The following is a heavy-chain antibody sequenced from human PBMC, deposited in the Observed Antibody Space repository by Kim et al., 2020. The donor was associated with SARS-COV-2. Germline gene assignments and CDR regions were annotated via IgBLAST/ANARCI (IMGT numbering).Heavy chain of an antibody. V-gene: IGHV3-15*01. CDR3: TTDLHSYYYGSGSYYGVDY. D-gene: IGHD3-10*01. Sequence: GRFTISRDDSKNTRYLQMNSLKTEDTAVYYCTTDLHSYYYGSGSYYGVDYWGQGTLVTVSS. J-gene: IGHJ4*02.